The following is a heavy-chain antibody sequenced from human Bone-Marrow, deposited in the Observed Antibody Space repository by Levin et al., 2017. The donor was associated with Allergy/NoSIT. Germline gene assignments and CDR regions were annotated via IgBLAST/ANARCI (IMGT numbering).Heavy chain of an antibody. D-gene: IGHD3-16*01. CDR1: GFTVRNNY. CDR2: IYSVGST. CDR3: AGGPSRGY. Sequence: GESLKISSAVSGFTVRNNYMSWVRQAPGKGLEWVSLIYSVGSTDYADSVKGRFTISRDNFKNTLYLQMNSLRAEDTAVYYCAGGPSRGYWGRGTLVTVSS. J-gene: IGHJ4*02. V-gene: IGHV3-66*01.